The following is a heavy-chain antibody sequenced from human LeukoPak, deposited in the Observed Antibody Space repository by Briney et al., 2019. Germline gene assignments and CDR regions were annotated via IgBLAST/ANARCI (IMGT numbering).Heavy chain of an antibody. CDR1: GGSISSDY. CDR3: ARVPPNLYYFDY. J-gene: IGHJ4*02. Sequence: SETLSLTCTVSGGSISSDYWSWIRQPPGKGLERIGYIYYSGSTNYNPSLKSRVTISLDTSKHQFSLKLSSVTAADTAVYYCARVPPNLYYFDYWGQGTLVTVSS. V-gene: IGHV4-59*08. CDR2: IYYSGST.